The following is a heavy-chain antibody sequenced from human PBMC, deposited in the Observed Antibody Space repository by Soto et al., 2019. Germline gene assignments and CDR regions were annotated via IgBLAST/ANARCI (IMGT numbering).Heavy chain of an antibody. CDR2: INSDGTRA. V-gene: IGHV3-74*01. CDR1: GFTFSNYW. CDR3: ARAYSGPD. Sequence: PVGSLRLSCAASGFTFSNYWMYWVRQVPGKGLVWVARINSDGTRASYGDSAKGRFTISRDNAKNTLYLQMDSLRADDTAVYYCARAYSGPDWGQGTLVTVSS. D-gene: IGHD4-4*01. J-gene: IGHJ4*02.